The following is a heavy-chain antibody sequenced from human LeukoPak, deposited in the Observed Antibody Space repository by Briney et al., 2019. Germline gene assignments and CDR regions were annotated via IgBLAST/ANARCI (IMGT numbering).Heavy chain of an antibody. J-gene: IGHJ3*01. V-gene: IGHV3-30*18. Sequence: PGGSLRLSCAASGFTFSRYVMHFVRQSPGKGLEWVALISNDENTKSYSDSVKGRFTISRDNSKNTLYMQMNSLRGEDTAVYFCAKTRWLQSDDSFDVWGQGTMVTVSS. CDR2: ISNDENTK. D-gene: IGHD5-24*01. CDR3: AKTRWLQSDDSFDV. CDR1: GFTFSRYV.